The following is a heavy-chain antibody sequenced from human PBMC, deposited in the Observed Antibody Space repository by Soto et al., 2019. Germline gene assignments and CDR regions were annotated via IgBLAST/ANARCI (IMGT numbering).Heavy chain of an antibody. CDR2: ISYDGSNK. Sequence: QVQLVESGGGVVQPGRSLRLSCAASGLTFSSYCMHWVRQAPGKGLEWVAVISYDGSNKYYADSVKGRFTISRDNSKNTLYLQMNSLRAEDTAVYCAKDDSGSWTYFDYWGQGTLVTVSS. D-gene: IGHD1-26*01. J-gene: IGHJ4*02. V-gene: IGHV3-30*18. CDR3: AKDDSGSWTYFDY. CDR1: GLTFSSYC.